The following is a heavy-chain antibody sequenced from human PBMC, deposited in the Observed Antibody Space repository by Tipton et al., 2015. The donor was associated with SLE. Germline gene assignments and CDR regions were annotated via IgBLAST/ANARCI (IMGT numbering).Heavy chain of an antibody. D-gene: IGHD1-14*01. CDR2: IYYSGST. CDR3: TREGFREPDDYYYGMDV. Sequence: TLSLTCSVTGYSISSGYYWGWIRQPPGRGLEWIGCIYYSGSTYYSPPLSSRVSISLDRSKNQFSLSLSSVTAADTAVYYCTREGFREPDDYYYGMDVWGQGTTVTVSS. CDR1: GYSISSGYY. V-gene: IGHV4-38-2*02. J-gene: IGHJ6*02.